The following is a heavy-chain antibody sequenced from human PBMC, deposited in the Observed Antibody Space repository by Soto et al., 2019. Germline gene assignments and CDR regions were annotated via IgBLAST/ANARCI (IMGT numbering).Heavy chain of an antibody. Sequence: PGGSLRLSCTASGFTFGDYAMSWFRQAPGKGLEWVGRIKSKTDGGTTDYAAPVKGRFTISRDDSKNTLYLQMNSLKTEDTAVYYCTATYGSGTKYYYGMDVWGQGTTVTVSS. CDR3: TATYGSGTKYYYGMDV. CDR2: IKSKTDGGTT. D-gene: IGHD3-10*01. CDR1: GFTFGDYA. V-gene: IGHV3-15*01. J-gene: IGHJ6*02.